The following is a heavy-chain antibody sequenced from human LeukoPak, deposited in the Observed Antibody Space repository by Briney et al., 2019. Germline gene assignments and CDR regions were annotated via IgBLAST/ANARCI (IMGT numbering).Heavy chain of an antibody. CDR2: ISAYNGNT. CDR3: ALLPGLGGGNSGWFDP. D-gene: IGHD4-23*01. V-gene: IGHV1-18*01. J-gene: IGHJ5*02. Sequence: ASVKVSCKASGYTFTSYGISWVRQAPGQGLEWMGWISAYNGNTNYAQKLQGRVTMTTDTSTSTAYVELRSLRSADTAVYYCALLPGLGGGNSGWFDPWGQGTLVTVSS. CDR1: GYTFTSYG.